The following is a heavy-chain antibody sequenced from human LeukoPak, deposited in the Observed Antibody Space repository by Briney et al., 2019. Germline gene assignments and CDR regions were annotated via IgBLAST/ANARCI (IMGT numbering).Heavy chain of an antibody. D-gene: IGHD6-19*01. J-gene: IGHJ4*02. CDR2: ISSSGSTI. CDR1: GFTFSTYE. V-gene: IGHV3-48*03. Sequence: GGSLRLSCAASGFTFSTYEMHWVRQAPGKGLEWLSYISSSGSTIHYADSAKGRFTISRDNAKNSLYLQMNSLRAEDTALYYCAKDIDSYSSGWYGGFDYWGQGTLVTVSS. CDR3: AKDIDSYSSGWYGGFDY.